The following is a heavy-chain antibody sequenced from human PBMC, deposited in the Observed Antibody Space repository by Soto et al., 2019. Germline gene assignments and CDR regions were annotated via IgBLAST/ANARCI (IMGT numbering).Heavy chain of an antibody. CDR1: GFTVSSNY. D-gene: IGHD4-17*01. J-gene: IGHJ5*02. V-gene: IGHV3-66*01. CDR3: ARVEGYGAYWGP. CDR2: IYFGNTT. Sequence: EVQLVESGGGLVQPGGSLRLSCAASGFTVSSNYMTWVRQAPGKGLEWVSVIYFGNTTYYADSVKGRFTISRDNSKNALYLHLHSLRAEDTAVYDCARVEGYGAYWGPWGQGPLVTVSS.